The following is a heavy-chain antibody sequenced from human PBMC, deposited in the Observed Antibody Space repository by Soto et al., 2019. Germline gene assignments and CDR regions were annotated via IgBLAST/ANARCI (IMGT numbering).Heavy chain of an antibody. CDR1: GGSISSSSYY. D-gene: IGHD2-2*01. Sequence: SETLSLTCTVSGGSISSSSYYWGWIRQPPGKGLEWIGSIYYSGSTYYNPSLKSRVTISVDTSKNQFSLKLSSVTAADTAVYYCARQKRRYCSSTSCFPGYYYYMDVWGKGTTVTVS. CDR3: ARQKRRYCSSTSCFPGYYYYMDV. CDR2: IYYSGST. J-gene: IGHJ6*03. V-gene: IGHV4-39*01.